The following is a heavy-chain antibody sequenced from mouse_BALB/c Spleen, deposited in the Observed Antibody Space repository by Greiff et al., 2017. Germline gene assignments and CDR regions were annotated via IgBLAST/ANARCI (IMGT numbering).Heavy chain of an antibody. CDR3: ARWDGYASVGAMDY. D-gene: IGHD1-2*01. Sequence: EVQRVESGPSLVKPSQTLSLTCSVTGDSITSGYWNWIRKFPGNKLEYMGYISYSGSTYYNPSLKSRISITRDTSKNQYYLQLNSVTTEDTATYYCARWDGYASVGAMDYWGQGTSVTVSS. CDR2: ISYSGST. V-gene: IGHV3-8*02. J-gene: IGHJ4*01. CDR1: GDSITSGY.